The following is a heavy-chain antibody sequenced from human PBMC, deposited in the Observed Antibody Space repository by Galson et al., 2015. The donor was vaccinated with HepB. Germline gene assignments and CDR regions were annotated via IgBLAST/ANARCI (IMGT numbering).Heavy chain of an antibody. CDR3: THTWVPAALYGMDV. D-gene: IGHD2-2*01. CDR2: IYWDDEK. J-gene: IGHJ6*02. V-gene: IGHV2-5*02. Sequence: PALVKPTQTLTLTCTFSGLSLSTSGVGVGWIRQPPGKALEWLALIYWDDEKRYSPSLKSRLTITKDTSKNQVVLTMTNMDPVDTATYFCTHTWVPAALYGMDVWGQGTTVTVSS. CDR1: GLSLSTSGVG.